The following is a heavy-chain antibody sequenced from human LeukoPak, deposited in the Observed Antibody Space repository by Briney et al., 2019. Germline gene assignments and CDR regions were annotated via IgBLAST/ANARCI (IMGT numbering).Heavy chain of an antibody. Sequence: GGSLRLSCAASGFTVSSNYMSWVRQAPGKGLEWVSVIYSGGSTYYADSVEGRFTISRDNSKNTLYLQMNSLRAEDTAVYYCASGGGRSSGWSEGEYFDYWGQGTLVTVSS. V-gene: IGHV3-66*01. D-gene: IGHD6-19*01. J-gene: IGHJ4*02. CDR2: IYSGGST. CDR1: GFTVSSNY. CDR3: ASGGGRSSGWSEGEYFDY.